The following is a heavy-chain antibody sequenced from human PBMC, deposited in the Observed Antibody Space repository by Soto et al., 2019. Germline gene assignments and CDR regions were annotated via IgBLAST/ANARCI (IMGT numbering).Heavy chain of an antibody. D-gene: IGHD3-16*01. J-gene: IGHJ4*02. CDR1: GGSVSRDNW. CDR3: AENGSYDLVN. V-gene: IGHV4-4*02. Sequence: LSLTCGVSGGSVSRDNWWSWVRQPPGKGLEWIGEIHHSGSTNYSPSLKSRVTMSVDKSRNQFSLKLTSVTAADTAVYYCAENGSYDLVNWGQGTRVTVSS. CDR2: IHHSGST.